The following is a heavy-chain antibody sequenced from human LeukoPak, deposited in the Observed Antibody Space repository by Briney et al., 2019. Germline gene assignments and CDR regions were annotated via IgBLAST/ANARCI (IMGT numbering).Heavy chain of an antibody. CDR2: IIPIFGTA. V-gene: IGHV1-69*13. D-gene: IGHD6-13*01. CDR1: GGTFSSYA. J-gene: IGHJ4*02. Sequence: GASVKVSCKASGGTFSSYAISWVRQAPGQGLEWMGGIIPIFGTANYAQKFQGRVTITADESTSTAYMELSSLRSEDTAVYYCARGLPDGIEAAVDWGQGTLVTVSS. CDR3: ARGLPDGIEAAVD.